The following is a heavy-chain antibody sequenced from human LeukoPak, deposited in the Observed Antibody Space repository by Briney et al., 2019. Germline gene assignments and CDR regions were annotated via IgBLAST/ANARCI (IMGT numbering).Heavy chain of an antibody. D-gene: IGHD2-15*01. J-gene: IGHJ4*02. CDR1: GFTFSSYG. CDR2: ISYDGSNK. CDR3: AKGSVVVAALDY. Sequence: GGSLRLSCAASGFTFSSYGMHWVRQALGKGLEWVAVISYDGSNKYYADSVKGRFTISRDNSKNTLYLQMNSLRAEDTAVYYCAKGSVVVAALDYWGQGTLVTVSS. V-gene: IGHV3-30*18.